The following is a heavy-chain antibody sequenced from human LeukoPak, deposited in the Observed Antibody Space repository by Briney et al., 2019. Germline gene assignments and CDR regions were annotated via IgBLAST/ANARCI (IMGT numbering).Heavy chain of an antibody. CDR1: GFTVSSSY. CDR2: ISSSSSYI. V-gene: IGHV3-21*01. D-gene: IGHD6-13*01. J-gene: IGHJ3*02. Sequence: GGSLRLSCAASGFTVSSSYMSWVRQAPGKGLEWVSSISSSSSYIYYADSVKGRFTLSRDNAKNSLYLQMNSLRAEDTAVYYCARDRHSSTYDAFDIWGQGTMVTVSS. CDR3: ARDRHSSTYDAFDI.